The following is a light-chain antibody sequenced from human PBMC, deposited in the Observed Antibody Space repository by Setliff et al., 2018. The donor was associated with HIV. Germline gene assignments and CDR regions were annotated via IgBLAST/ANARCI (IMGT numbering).Light chain of an antibody. CDR1: QSLLYSSNNKNY. V-gene: IGKV4-1*01. Sequence: DIVMTQSPDSLAVSLGERATINCKSSQSLLYSSNNKNYLVWYQQKPGQPPKLLIYWASTRESGVPDRFSGSGSGTDFTLTISSLQAEDVAVYYCQQHYNTPWTFGQGTKVDIK. CDR2: WAS. CDR3: QQHYNTPWT. J-gene: IGKJ1*01.